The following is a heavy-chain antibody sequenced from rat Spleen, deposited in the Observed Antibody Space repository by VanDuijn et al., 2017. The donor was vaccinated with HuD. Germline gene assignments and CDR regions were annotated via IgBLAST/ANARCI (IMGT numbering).Heavy chain of an antibody. CDR3: ATHGGGYGWFAY. J-gene: IGHJ3*01. Sequence: EVQLVESGGGLVQPGRSLKLSCAASGFTFSDYNMAWVRQAPKKGLEWVATILYDGSRTYYRDSGKGRFTISRDNAKSTLYLQMDSLRSEDTATYYCATHGGGYGWFAYWGQGTLVTVSS. D-gene: IGHD1-11*01. V-gene: IGHV5S10*01. CDR2: ILYDGSRT. CDR1: GFTFSDYN.